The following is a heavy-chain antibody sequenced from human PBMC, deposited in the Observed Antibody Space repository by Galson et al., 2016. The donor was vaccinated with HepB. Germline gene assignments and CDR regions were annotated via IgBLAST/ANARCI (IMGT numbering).Heavy chain of an antibody. CDR1: GFTFNTYS. V-gene: IGHV3-48*04. Sequence: SLRLSCAASGFTFNTYSMNWVRQAPGKGLEWVSYITSTSSTIYYADSVKGRSSISRDNAKNSLFLQMNSLRGEDTAVYFCARYNSGWNYFDYWGQGARVTVSS. CDR2: ITSTSSTI. D-gene: IGHD6-19*01. CDR3: ARYNSGWNYFDY. J-gene: IGHJ4*02.